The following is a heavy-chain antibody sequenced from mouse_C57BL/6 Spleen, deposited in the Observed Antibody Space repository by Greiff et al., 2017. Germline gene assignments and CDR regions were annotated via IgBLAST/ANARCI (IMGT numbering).Heavy chain of an antibody. CDR2: IDPSDSYK. D-gene: IGHD1-1*01. J-gene: IGHJ2*01. CDR1: GYTFTSYW. V-gene: IGHV1-69*01. Sequence: QVHVKQSGAELVMPGASVKLSCKASGYTFTSYWMHWVKQRPGQGLEWIGEIDPSDSYKNYKQKFKGKSTLTVDKSSSTAYMQLSSLSSEYSAVYYCARAPHYYVSSYWYFDYWGQGTTLTVSS. CDR3: ARAPHYYVSSYWYFDY.